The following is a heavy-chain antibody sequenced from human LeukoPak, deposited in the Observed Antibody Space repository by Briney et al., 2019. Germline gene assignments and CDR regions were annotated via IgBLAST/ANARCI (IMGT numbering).Heavy chain of an antibody. CDR1: GGSFSGYY. CDR2: INHSGST. Sequence: SETLSLTCAVYGGSFSGYYWSWIRQPPGKGLEWIGEINHSGSTNYNPSLKSRVTISVDTSKNQFSLKLSSVTAADTAVYYCAREGAVVAATRFDYWGQGTLVTVSS. CDR3: AREGAVVAATRFDY. D-gene: IGHD2-15*01. J-gene: IGHJ4*02. V-gene: IGHV4-34*01.